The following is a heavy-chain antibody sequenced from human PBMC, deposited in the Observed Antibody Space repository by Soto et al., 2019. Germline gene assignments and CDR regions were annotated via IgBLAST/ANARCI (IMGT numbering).Heavy chain of an antibody. Sequence: QVQLVQSGDEVKKPGASVTVSCKASGYIFVNYGIACVRQAPGQGLEWMGWISPYSGNTHYAGRVQGRLTMTTDTSTSTAYMDLGSLTSDDTAVYYCAMVDNYVTPTPQDVWGQGTTVTVSS. CDR1: GYIFVNYG. CDR3: AMVDNYVTPTPQDV. J-gene: IGHJ6*02. D-gene: IGHD3-16*01. V-gene: IGHV1-18*01. CDR2: ISPYSGNT.